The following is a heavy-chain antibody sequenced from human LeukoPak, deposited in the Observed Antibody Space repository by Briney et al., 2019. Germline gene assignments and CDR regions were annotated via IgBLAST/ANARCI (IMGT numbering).Heavy chain of an antibody. Sequence: PSETLSLTCTVSGGSISSSSYYWGWIRQPPGKGLEWIGSIYYSGSTYYNPSLKSRVTISVDTSKNQFSLKLSSVTAADTAVYYCARHKEVAAAGYWFDPWGQGTLVTVSS. D-gene: IGHD6-13*01. CDR2: IYYSGST. J-gene: IGHJ5*02. CDR1: GGSISSSSYY. V-gene: IGHV4-39*01. CDR3: ARHKEVAAAGYWFDP.